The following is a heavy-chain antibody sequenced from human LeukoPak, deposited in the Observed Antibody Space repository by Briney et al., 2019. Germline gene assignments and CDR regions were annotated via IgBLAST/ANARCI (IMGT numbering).Heavy chain of an antibody. CDR3: AKDLRGGPKSRLFDY. CDR2: ISGSGGST. CDR1: RFTFSTYA. D-gene: IGHD4-23*01. J-gene: IGHJ4*02. Sequence: PGGSLRLSCAASRFTFSTYAMSWVRQAPGKGLEWVSAISGSGGSTYYADSVKGRFTISRDNSKNTLYLQMNSLRAEDTAVYYCAKDLRGGPKSRLFDYWGQGTLVTVSS. V-gene: IGHV3-23*01.